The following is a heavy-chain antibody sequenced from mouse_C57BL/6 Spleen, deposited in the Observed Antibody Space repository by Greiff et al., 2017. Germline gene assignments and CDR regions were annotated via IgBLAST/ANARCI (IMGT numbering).Heavy chain of an antibody. J-gene: IGHJ1*03. Sequence: QFKLQQSGPGLVAPSQSLSITCTVTGFSLNSYAFSLVRQPPGKGMEWLGVIWSGGGTNYNSALKSRLSISKDNSKSQVFLQMNSLQTEDTARYYCARNWGGYYPFDVWGTGTTVTVSS. CDR3: ARNWGGYYPFDV. CDR1: GFSLNSYA. V-gene: IGHV2-9-1*01. CDR2: IWSGGGT. D-gene: IGHD2-3*01.